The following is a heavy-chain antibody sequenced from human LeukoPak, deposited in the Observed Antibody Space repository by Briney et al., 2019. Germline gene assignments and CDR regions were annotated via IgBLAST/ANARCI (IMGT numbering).Heavy chain of an antibody. Sequence: SETLSLTCTVSGDSMSSYYWSWIRQPPGKGLEWIGHIYYSGSTDYNPSLKSRLTISIDTSKNQFSLQLTSVTAADTAVYFCARQNSGARLNVWGQGTTVTVSS. CDR1: GDSMSSYY. V-gene: IGHV4-59*08. CDR3: ARQNSGARLNV. D-gene: IGHD6-25*01. CDR2: IYYSGST. J-gene: IGHJ6*02.